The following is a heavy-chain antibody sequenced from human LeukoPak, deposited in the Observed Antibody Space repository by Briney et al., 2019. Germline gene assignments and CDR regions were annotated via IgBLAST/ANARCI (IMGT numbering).Heavy chain of an antibody. J-gene: IGHJ4*02. V-gene: IGHV3-30*02. CDR1: GFTFSSYG. Sequence: QPGGSLRLSCAASGFTFSSYGMHWVRQAPGKGLEWVAFIRYDGSNKYYADSVKGRFTISRDNSKNTLYLQMNSLRAEDTAVYYCARDTAMVTDYWGQGTLVTVSS. CDR2: IRYDGSNK. CDR3: ARDTAMVTDY. D-gene: IGHD5-18*01.